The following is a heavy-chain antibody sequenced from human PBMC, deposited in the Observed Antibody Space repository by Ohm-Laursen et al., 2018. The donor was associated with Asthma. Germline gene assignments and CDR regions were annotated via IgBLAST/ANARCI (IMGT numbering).Heavy chain of an antibody. Sequence: GASVKVSCKASGYTFTGYYMHWVRQAPGQGLEWMGRINPNSGGTNYAQKFQGRVTMTRDTSISTAYMKLSRLRSEDTAVYYCARESRWQPFDYWGQGTLVTVSS. J-gene: IGHJ4*02. CDR3: ARESRWQPFDY. CDR1: GYTFTGYY. D-gene: IGHD5-24*01. CDR2: INPNSGGT. V-gene: IGHV1-2*06.